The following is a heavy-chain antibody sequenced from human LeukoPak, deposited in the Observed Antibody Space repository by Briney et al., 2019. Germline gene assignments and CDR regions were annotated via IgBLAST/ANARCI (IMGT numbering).Heavy chain of an antibody. V-gene: IGHV4-4*07. D-gene: IGHD2-15*01. J-gene: IGHJ4*02. CDR3: ARALNPLPGTYYFDY. Sequence: PSETLSLTCTGSGGSISSHYWSWIRQPAGKGLEWIGRIYISGSTNYNSSLQSRVTMSVDTSKNQFSLKLTSVTAADTAVYYCARALNPLPGTYYFDYWGQGTLVTVSS. CDR2: IYISGST. CDR1: GGSISSHY.